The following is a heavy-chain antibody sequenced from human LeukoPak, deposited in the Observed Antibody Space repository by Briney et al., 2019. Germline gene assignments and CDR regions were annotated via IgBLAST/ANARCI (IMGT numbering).Heavy chain of an antibody. CDR2: ISYDGSNK. CDR3: ARGVLLRFLEWLPYFDY. V-gene: IGHV3-30-3*01. J-gene: IGHJ4*02. D-gene: IGHD3-3*01. CDR1: GFTFSSYA. Sequence: PGGSLRLSCAASGFTFSSYAMHWVRQAPGKGLEWVAVISYDGSNKYYADSVKGRFTISRDNSKNMLYLQMNSLRAEDTAVYYCARGVLLRFLEWLPYFDYWGQGTLVTVSS.